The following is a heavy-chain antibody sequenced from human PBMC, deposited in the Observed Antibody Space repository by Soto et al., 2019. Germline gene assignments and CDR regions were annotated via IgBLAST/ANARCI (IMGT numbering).Heavy chain of an antibody. CDR2: IYHSGNT. D-gene: IGHD4-4*01. J-gene: IGHJ4*02. CDR3: AKQRDGNSFRSFDY. Sequence: PSETLSLTCTVSGGSISGYYWSWIRQPPGKGLEWIGYIYHSGNTNYNPSLKSRVSFSLDTSMNQFSLNLNSVTAADTAVYYCAKQRDGNSFRSFDYWGQGTLVTVSS. V-gene: IGHV4-59*08. CDR1: GGSISGYY.